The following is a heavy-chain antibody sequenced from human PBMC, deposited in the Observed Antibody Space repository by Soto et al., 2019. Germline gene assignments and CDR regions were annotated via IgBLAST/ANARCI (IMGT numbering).Heavy chain of an antibody. CDR1: GITATNGH. CDR2: IFSDDNT. CDR3: ARDWNGDKYFDF. V-gene: IGHV3-53*01. D-gene: IGHD4-17*01. Sequence: DVQLVKSGGGLIQPGGSLRLSCAASGITATNGHMSWVRQAPGKGLEWVSVIFSDDNTYYADSVKGRFTISRDTSKSTVYLQMNSLRAEDPAVYYCARDWNGDKYFDFWDQGSLVTVSS. J-gene: IGHJ4*02.